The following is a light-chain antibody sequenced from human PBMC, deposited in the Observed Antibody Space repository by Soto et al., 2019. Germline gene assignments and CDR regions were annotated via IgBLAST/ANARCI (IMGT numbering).Light chain of an antibody. CDR2: GAS. V-gene: IGKV3-15*01. J-gene: IGKJ1*01. CDR3: QQYNNWPPWT. Sequence: EIVMTQSPATLSVSPGERATLSCRASQSVSSNLAWYQQKPGQAPRLLIYGASTRATGIPARFSGSGSGTEFTLNISSLQPEDFAVYYCQQYNNWPPWTFGQGTKVEI. CDR1: QSVSSN.